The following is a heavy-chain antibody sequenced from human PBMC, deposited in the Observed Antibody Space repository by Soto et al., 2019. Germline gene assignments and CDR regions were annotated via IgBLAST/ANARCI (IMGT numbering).Heavy chain of an antibody. Sequence: GGSLRLSCAASGFTFSHYGMHWVRQAPGKGLEWVAVIWYDGSKKYYADSVKGRFTVSRDNSKNTLSLEMNSLRAEDTAVYYCAKDLYYDSSGYYSAGYWGQGTLVTVSS. CDR3: AKDLYYDSSGYYSAGY. CDR2: IWYDGSKK. V-gene: IGHV3-30*02. D-gene: IGHD3-22*01. CDR1: GFTFSHYG. J-gene: IGHJ4*02.